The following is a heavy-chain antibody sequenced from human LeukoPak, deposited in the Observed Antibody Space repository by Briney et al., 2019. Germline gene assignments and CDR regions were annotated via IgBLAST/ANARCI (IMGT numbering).Heavy chain of an antibody. Sequence: GGSLRLSCAASGFTFSSYWMHWVRQAPGKGLVWVSRINSDGSSTSYADSVKGRFTISRDNAKNTLYLQMNSLRAEDMALYYCAKDIFPGGTATASFDYWGQGTLVTVSS. D-gene: IGHD4-23*01. CDR2: INSDGSST. J-gene: IGHJ4*02. CDR3: AKDIFPGGTATASFDY. CDR1: GFTFSSYW. V-gene: IGHV3-74*01.